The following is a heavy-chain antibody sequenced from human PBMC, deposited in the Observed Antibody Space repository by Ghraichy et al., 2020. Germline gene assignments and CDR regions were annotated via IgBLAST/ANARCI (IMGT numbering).Heavy chain of an antibody. CDR2: INHSGST. D-gene: IGHD3-10*01. J-gene: IGHJ4*02. Sequence: SETLSLTCAVYGGSFSGYYWSWIRQPPGKGLEWIGEINHSGSTNYNPSLKSRVTISVDTSKNQFSLKLSSVTAADTAVYYCARGREVRGFIFGLLPAFGYWGQGTLVTVSS. CDR3: ARGREVRGFIFGLLPAFGY. V-gene: IGHV4-34*01. CDR1: GGSFSGYY.